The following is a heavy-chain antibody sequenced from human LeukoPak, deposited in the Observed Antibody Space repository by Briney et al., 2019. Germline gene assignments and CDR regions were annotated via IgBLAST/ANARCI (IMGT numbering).Heavy chain of an antibody. CDR2: IYPGDSET. V-gene: IGHV5-51*01. Sequence: GESLKISSRGAGYTFTTYWNGWWRRMPPKSVEGVVNIYPGDSETRYSPSFQGQVTTSADKSISTAYLQWSSLQASDTAMHYCVRSPSDGYHDAFDVWGQGTMVTVSS. CDR3: VRSPSDGYHDAFDV. J-gene: IGHJ3*01. CDR1: GYTFTTYW. D-gene: IGHD5-24*01.